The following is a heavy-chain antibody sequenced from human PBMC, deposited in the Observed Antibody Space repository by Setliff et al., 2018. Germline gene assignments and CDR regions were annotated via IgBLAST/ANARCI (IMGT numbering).Heavy chain of an antibody. CDR2: INPNSGDT. CDR3: VRSGKFGMRFWFDQ. D-gene: IGHD1-26*01. J-gene: IGHJ5*02. CDR1: GNRFTDYN. Sequence: ASVKVSCKASGNRFTDYNLHWVRQAPGQGLDWMGWINPNSGDTHSAQKFQGRVTMTRDTSINTAYRELSSLTSDDTAFYYCVRSGKFGMRFWFDQWGQGTLVTVSS. V-gene: IGHV1-2*02.